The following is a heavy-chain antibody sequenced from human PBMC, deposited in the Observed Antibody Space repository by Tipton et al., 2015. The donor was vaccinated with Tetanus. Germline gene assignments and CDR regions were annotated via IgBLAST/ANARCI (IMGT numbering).Heavy chain of an antibody. V-gene: IGHV4-31*03. Sequence: LRLSCTVSGGSINSGGHFWTWIRQRSGKGLEWIGHIRDNGNSYANPSLSGRVTMSVDTRKNQFSLNLTSVSVADTATYYCARGTWLYTSTYHRHWLDPWGQGTLVTVSS. CDR1: GGSINSGGHF. D-gene: IGHD6-13*01. CDR2: IRDNGNS. J-gene: IGHJ5*02. CDR3: ARGTWLYTSTYHRHWLDP.